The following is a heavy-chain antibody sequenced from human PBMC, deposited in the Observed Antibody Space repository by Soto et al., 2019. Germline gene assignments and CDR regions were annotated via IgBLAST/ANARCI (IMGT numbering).Heavy chain of an antibody. CDR1: GGSITSGSYN. Sequence: SETLSLTCTVSGGSITSGSYNWTWIRQHPGKGLEWIGDIYSTESTNYKPSLKSRPTISVDMSASQFSLKLSSVTVADTAVYYCARSDSSTKTRYYFDDWGQGTLVTVS. CDR2: IYSTEST. CDR3: ARSDSSTKTRYYFDD. D-gene: IGHD3-22*01. J-gene: IGHJ4*02. V-gene: IGHV4-31*03.